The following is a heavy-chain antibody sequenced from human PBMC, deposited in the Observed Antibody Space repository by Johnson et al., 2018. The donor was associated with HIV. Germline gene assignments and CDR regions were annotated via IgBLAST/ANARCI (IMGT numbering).Heavy chain of an antibody. CDR3: ASFGLAVAADAFDI. Sequence: VQLVESGGGLVQPGGSLGLSCAASGFTFSSNYMSWVRQAPGKGLEWVSVIYSGGSTYYADSVKGRFTISRDNSKNTLYLQMNSLRAEDTAVYYCASFGLAVAADAFDIWGQGTMVTVSS. V-gene: IGHV3-66*01. CDR2: IYSGGST. CDR1: GFTFSSNY. D-gene: IGHD6-19*01. J-gene: IGHJ3*02.